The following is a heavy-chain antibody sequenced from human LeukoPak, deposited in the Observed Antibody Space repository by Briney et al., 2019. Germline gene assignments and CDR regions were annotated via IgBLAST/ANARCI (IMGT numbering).Heavy chain of an antibody. CDR3: ATGAGYHF. D-gene: IGHD5-12*01. Sequence: GASVKVSCKVSGYTLTELSMHWVRQAPGKGLELMGGFDTEDNETIYAQKFQGRVTMTEDTSTDKAYMELSSMRSEDTAVYYCATGAGYHFWGQGTMVTVSS. CDR1: GYTLTELS. V-gene: IGHV1-24*01. CDR2: FDTEDNET. J-gene: IGHJ3*01.